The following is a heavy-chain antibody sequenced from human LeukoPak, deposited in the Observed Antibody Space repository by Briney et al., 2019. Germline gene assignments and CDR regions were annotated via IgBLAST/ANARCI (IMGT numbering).Heavy chain of an antibody. V-gene: IGHV1-2*02. Sequence: ASVKVSCKASGYTFTGYYIHWVRQAPGQGLEWMGWIGPKNGGTNYERKFTGRVTMTRDTSISTAYMDLNNLTSDDTAVYYYAKDSPEETAGIIQQWGQGTLVTVSS. J-gene: IGHJ1*01. CDR1: GYTFTGYY. D-gene: IGHD6-13*01. CDR2: IGPKNGGT. CDR3: AKDSPEETAGIIQQ.